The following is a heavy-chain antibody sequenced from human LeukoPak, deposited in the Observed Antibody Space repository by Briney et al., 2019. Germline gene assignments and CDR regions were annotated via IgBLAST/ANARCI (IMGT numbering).Heavy chain of an antibody. V-gene: IGHV1-18*01. CDR2: ISAYNGNT. Sequence: GASVKVSCKASGYTFTSYGISWVRQAPGQGLEWMGWISAYNGNTNYAQKLQGRVTMTTDTSTSTAYMELRSLRSDDTAVYYCARVRVSYYYDSSGPFDPWGQGTLVTVSS. CDR1: GYTFTSYG. D-gene: IGHD3-22*01. CDR3: ARVRVSYYYDSSGPFDP. J-gene: IGHJ5*02.